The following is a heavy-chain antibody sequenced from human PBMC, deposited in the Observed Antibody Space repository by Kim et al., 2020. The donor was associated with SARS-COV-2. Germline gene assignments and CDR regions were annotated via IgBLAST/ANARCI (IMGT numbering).Heavy chain of an antibody. CDR3: ARDSGYDYDPNWFDP. J-gene: IGHJ5*02. D-gene: IGHD5-12*01. V-gene: IGHV3-21*01. Sequence: DSVKGRFTISRDNAKNSLYLQMNSLRAEDTAVYYCARDSGYDYDPNWFDPWGQGTLVTVSS.